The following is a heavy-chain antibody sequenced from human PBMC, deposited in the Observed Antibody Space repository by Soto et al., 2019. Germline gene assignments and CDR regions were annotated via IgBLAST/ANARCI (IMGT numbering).Heavy chain of an antibody. Sequence: GGSLRLSCAASGFTFSSYSMNWVRQAPGKGLEWVSYISSSSSTIYYADSVKGRFTISRDNAKNSLYLQMNSLRAEDTAVYYCARDRVESGYPEYFQHWGQGTLVTIAS. D-gene: IGHD3-22*01. CDR2: ISSSSSTI. CDR3: ARDRVESGYPEYFQH. CDR1: GFTFSSYS. V-gene: IGHV3-48*01. J-gene: IGHJ1*01.